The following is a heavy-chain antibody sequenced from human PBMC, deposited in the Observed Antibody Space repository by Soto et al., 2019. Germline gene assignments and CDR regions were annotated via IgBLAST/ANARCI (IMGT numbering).Heavy chain of an antibody. D-gene: IGHD3-10*01. V-gene: IGHV4-39*01. CDR3: ARTVRGIDY. CDR1: GGSISSSSYY. CDR2: IYYSGST. J-gene: IGHJ4*02. Sequence: SETLSLTCTVSGGSISSSSYYWGWIRQPPGKGLEWIGSIYYSGSTYYNPSLKSRVTISVDTSKNQFSLKLSSVTAADTAVYYCARTVRGIDYWGQGTLVTVSS.